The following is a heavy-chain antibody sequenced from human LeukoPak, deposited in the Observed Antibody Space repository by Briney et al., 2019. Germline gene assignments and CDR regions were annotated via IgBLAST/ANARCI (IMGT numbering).Heavy chain of an antibody. CDR2: IKSDGSST. V-gene: IGHV3-74*01. D-gene: IGHD3-16*01. Sequence: GGSLRLSCAASEFTFSDYYMNWVRQAPGKGLVWVSRIKSDGSSTTYADSVKGRFTISRDNAKNTLYLQMNSLRAEDTAVYYCARVGAATYAFDIWGQGTMVTVSS. J-gene: IGHJ3*02. CDR1: EFTFSDYY. CDR3: ARVGAATYAFDI.